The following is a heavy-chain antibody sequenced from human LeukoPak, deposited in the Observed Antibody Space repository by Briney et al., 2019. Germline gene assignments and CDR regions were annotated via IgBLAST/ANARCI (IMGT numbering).Heavy chain of an antibody. CDR3: ARDGPFVVPAVS. CDR1: DGSISSGSYY. J-gene: IGHJ5*02. CDR2: IYTSGST. Sequence: SETLSLTCTVSDGSISSGSYYWNWIRQPAGKRLEWIGRIYTSGSTNYNPSLKSRVTISVDTSKNQFSLKLSSVTAADTAVYYCARDGPFVVPAVSWGQGTLVTVSS. D-gene: IGHD2-2*01. V-gene: IGHV4-61*02.